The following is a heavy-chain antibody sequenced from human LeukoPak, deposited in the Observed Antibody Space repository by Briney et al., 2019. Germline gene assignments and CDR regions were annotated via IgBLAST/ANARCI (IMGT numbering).Heavy chain of an antibody. Sequence: PSETLSLTCTVSGGSISSYYWSWIRQPPGKGLEWIGRIYTSGSTNYNPSLKSRVTISVDTSKNQFSLKLNSVTAADTAVYYCAREGSGHNYGVSAGWGQGTLVTVSS. J-gene: IGHJ4*02. CDR3: AREGSGHNYGVSAG. CDR1: GGSISSYY. V-gene: IGHV4-4*08. CDR2: IYTSGST. D-gene: IGHD5-18*01.